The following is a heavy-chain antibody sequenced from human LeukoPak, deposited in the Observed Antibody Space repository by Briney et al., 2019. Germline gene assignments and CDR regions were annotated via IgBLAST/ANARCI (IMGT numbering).Heavy chain of an antibody. CDR2: ISSTTNYI. V-gene: IGHV3-21*01. Sequence: GGSLRLSCAASGFPLSGYSMNWVRQAPGKGLEWVSSISSTTNYIYYADSVKGRFTISRDNARNSLYLQMHSLRAEDTAVYYCARVGYCSSSTCRNYFDYWGQGTLVTVSS. J-gene: IGHJ4*02. CDR1: GFPLSGYS. CDR3: ARVGYCSSSTCRNYFDY. D-gene: IGHD2-2*03.